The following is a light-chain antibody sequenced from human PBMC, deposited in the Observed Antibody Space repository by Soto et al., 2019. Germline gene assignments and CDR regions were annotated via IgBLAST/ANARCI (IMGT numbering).Light chain of an antibody. Sequence: DIQMTQSPSTLSASVGARVTITCRASQSISSWLAWYQQKQGKAPKVLIYDASRLESGVPSRFSGSGAGTDCTRTISSLQAEDVEVDDCQQYYSTTLTFGGGTKVDIK. CDR3: QQYYSTTLT. V-gene: IGKV1-5*01. CDR1: QSISSW. CDR2: DAS. J-gene: IGKJ4*01.